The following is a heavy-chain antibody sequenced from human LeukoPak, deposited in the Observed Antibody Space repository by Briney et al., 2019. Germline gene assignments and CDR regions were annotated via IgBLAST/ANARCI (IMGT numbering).Heavy chain of an antibody. CDR3: AIFDFLFGEIDNWFDP. CDR1: GYNFTIYW. CDR2: IYPGDSDT. D-gene: IGHD3-16*01. Sequence: GESLKISGKGSGYNFTIYWIGWVGQMPGKGLGWMGVIYPGDSDTRYSPSFQGQVTISADKSISTAYLQWSSLKASDTAMYYCAIFDFLFGEIDNWFDPWGQGTQVTVSS. J-gene: IGHJ5*02. V-gene: IGHV5-51*01.